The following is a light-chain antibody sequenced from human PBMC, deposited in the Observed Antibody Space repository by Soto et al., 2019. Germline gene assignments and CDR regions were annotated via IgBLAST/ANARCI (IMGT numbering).Light chain of an antibody. CDR2: AAS. CDR3: QQANSFPYT. CDR1: QSIGNY. V-gene: IGKV1-39*01. J-gene: IGKJ2*01. Sequence: DIQMTQSPSSLSASVGDRVTIVCRASQSIGNYLNWYQLKPGEAPKFLVYAASSLQSGVPARFSGGGSGTVFTLTISSLQPEDFATYYCQQANSFPYTFGQGTKLEIK.